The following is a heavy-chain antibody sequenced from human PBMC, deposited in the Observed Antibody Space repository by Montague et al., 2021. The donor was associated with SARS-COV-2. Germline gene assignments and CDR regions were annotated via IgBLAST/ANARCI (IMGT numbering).Heavy chain of an antibody. V-gene: IGHV4-59*11. CDR3: ARAVSVRSAVNWFDP. Sequence: SETLSLTCTVSGGSMSDHYWAWIRQPPGKGLEWLAYNYYSGGINSNASLKSRVSMSVDTSKNQFSLKLTSVTAADTAVYYCARAVSVRSAVNWFDPWGQGTLVTVSS. J-gene: IGHJ5*02. CDR2: NYYSGGI. D-gene: IGHD3-10*01. CDR1: GGSMSDHY.